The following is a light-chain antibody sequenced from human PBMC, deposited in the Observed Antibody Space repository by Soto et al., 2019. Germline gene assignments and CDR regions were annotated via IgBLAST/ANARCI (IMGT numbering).Light chain of an antibody. V-gene: IGLV1-47*02. J-gene: IGLJ1*01. CDR2: SND. CDR1: SFNIGFNY. Sequence: QSVLTQPPSASGTPGQTVTISCSGSSFNIGFNYVYWYQQLPGMAPKLLIHSNDERPSGVPDRLSGSKYGTSASLAISGLRSEDEAEYYCAAWDDSLSGGVFGTGTKLTVL. CDR3: AAWDDSLSGGV.